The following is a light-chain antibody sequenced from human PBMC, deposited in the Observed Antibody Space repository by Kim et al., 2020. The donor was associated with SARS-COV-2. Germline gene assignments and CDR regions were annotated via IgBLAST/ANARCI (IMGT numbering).Light chain of an antibody. V-gene: IGLV2-23*02. CDR2: EVN. CDR1: SNDIGSYHL. J-gene: IGLJ2*01. CDR3: CSYASSSSFDVG. Sequence: QSALTQPASVSGSPGQSITISCTGTSNDIGSYHLVSWYQQHPGKAPQVIIFEVNQRPSGISNRFSGSKSGNTASLTISGLQAGDEADYYCCSYASSSSFDVGFGGGTKL.